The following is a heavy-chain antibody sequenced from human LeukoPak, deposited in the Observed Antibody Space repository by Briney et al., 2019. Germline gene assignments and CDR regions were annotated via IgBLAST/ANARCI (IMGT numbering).Heavy chain of an antibody. Sequence: TSETLSLTCTVSGGSISSYYWSWIRQPAGKGLEWIGRIYTCGSTNYNPSLKSRVTMSVDTSKNQFSLKLSSVTAADTAVYYCARALVSKHGYYMDVWGKGTTVTVSS. J-gene: IGHJ6*03. CDR3: ARALVSKHGYYMDV. D-gene: IGHD6-6*01. V-gene: IGHV4-4*07. CDR1: GGSISSYY. CDR2: IYTCGST.